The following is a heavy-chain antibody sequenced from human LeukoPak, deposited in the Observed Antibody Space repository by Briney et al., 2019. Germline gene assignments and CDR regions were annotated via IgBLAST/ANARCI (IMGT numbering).Heavy chain of an antibody. CDR2: ISTYNGDT. CDR3: ARDLTVYDRNWFDP. D-gene: IGHD4-17*01. CDR1: GYTFTSYG. V-gene: IGHV1-18*01. J-gene: IGHJ5*02. Sequence: ASVKVSCKASGYTFTSYGISWVRQAPGQGLEWMGWISTYNGDTNYAQKLQGRVTITRDTSASTAYMELSSLRSEDTAVYYCARDLTVYDRNWFDPWGQGTLVTVSS.